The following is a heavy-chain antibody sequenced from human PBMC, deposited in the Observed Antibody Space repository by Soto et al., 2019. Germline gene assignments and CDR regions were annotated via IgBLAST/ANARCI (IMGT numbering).Heavy chain of an antibody. CDR2: IWYDGSHK. V-gene: IGHV3-33*01. J-gene: IGHJ4*02. Sequence: QVQLVESGGGVVQPGRSLRLSCAASGFTFSSSGMHWVRQAPGNGLEWVAVIWYDGSHKYYADSVKGRFTITRDNSKNTLYLQMNSLRAEDAAVYYCARPEYDSSGFDYWGQGTLVTVSS. D-gene: IGHD3-22*01. CDR1: GFTFSSSG. CDR3: ARPEYDSSGFDY.